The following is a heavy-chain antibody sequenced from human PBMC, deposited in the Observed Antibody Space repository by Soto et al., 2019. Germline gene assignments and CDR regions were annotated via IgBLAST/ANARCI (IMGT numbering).Heavy chain of an antibody. D-gene: IGHD2-15*01. CDR2: VSGDGVRT. CDR3: VKSRGGSNYAFFD. CDR1: GFTFSSYS. V-gene: IGHV3-64D*06. Sequence: EVQLVESGGGLIKPAGSLRLSCSASGFTFSSYSMHWVRQSPDKRLEYVSHVSGDGVRTYYADSVKGRFFISRDNAKNMLFLQMNSLRPDDSAVYYCVKSRGGSNYAFFDWGHGTLVTVSS. J-gene: IGHJ4*01.